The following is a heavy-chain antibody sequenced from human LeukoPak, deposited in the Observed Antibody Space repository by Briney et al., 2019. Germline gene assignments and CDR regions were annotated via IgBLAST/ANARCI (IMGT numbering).Heavy chain of an antibody. CDR3: ARDAPSKYSSSSSFDY. V-gene: IGHV1-18*01. J-gene: IGHJ4*02. CDR1: GYTFTSYG. Sequence: GASVKVSCKASGYTFTSYGISWVRQAPGQGLEWMGWISAYNGNTNYAQKLQGRATMTTDTSTSTAYMELRSLRSDDTAVYYCARDAPSKYSSSSSFDYWGQGTLVTVSS. D-gene: IGHD6-6*01. CDR2: ISAYNGNT.